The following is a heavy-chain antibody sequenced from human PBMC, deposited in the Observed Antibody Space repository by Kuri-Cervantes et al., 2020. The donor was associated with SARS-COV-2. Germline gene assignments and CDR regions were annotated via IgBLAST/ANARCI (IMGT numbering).Heavy chain of an antibody. CDR3: ARDRHIVVVTADDASDI. CDR1: GGSISSYY. D-gene: IGHD2-21*02. Sequence: SETLSLTCTVSGGSISSYYWSWIRQPPGKGLEWIGYIYYSGSTNYNPSLKSRVTISVDKSKNQFSLKLSSVTAADTAVYYCARDRHIVVVTADDASDIWGQGTMVTVSS. CDR2: IYYSGST. J-gene: IGHJ3*02. V-gene: IGHV4-59*12.